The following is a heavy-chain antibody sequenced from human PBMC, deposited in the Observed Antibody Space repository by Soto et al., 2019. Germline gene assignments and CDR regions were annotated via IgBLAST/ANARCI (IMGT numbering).Heavy chain of an antibody. CDR2: IKSKTDGGTS. J-gene: IGHJ4*02. D-gene: IGHD7-27*01. Sequence: EVQLVESGGGLVKPGGSLRLSCAASGFSFSNAWMNWVRQAPGKGLEWVGRIKSKTDGGTSDYAAPVKGRITISRDDSKNTLYVQMNSLKTEDTAMYYCTTTNPNWGSPDYWGQGTLVTVSS. CDR3: TTTNPNWGSPDY. CDR1: GFSFSNAW. V-gene: IGHV3-15*07.